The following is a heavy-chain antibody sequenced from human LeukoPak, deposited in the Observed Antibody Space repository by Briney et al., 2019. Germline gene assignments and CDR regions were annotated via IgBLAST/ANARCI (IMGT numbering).Heavy chain of an antibody. D-gene: IGHD6-19*01. V-gene: IGHV1-2*02. CDR2: INPNSGGT. J-gene: IGHJ4*02. CDR1: GYTFTGYY. Sequence: GASVKVSCKASGYTFTGYYMHWVRQAPGQGLEWMGWINPNSGGTNYAQKFQGRVTMTRDTSISTAYMELSRLRSDDTAVYYCAKVSFEWLGYYFDYWGQGTLVTVSS. CDR3: AKVSFEWLGYYFDY.